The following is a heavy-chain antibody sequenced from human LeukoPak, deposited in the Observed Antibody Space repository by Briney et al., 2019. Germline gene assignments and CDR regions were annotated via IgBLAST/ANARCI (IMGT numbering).Heavy chain of an antibody. CDR3: ARVNDILTVAVQLRPSDNYGMDV. V-gene: IGHV4-39*07. J-gene: IGHJ6*02. CDR1: GGSISSSSYY. Sequence: YPSETLSLTCTVSGGSISSSSYYWGWIRQPPGKGLEWIGSIYYSGSTYYNPSLKSRVTISVDTSKNQFSLKLSSVTAADTAVYYCARVNDILTVAVQLRPSDNYGMDVWGQGTTVTVSS. CDR2: IYYSGST. D-gene: IGHD3-9*01.